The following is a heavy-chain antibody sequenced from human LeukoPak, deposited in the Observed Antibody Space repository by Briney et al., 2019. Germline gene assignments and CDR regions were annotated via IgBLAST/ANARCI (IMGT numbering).Heavy chain of an antibody. CDR1: GFTFSSYW. J-gene: IGHJ4*02. CDR3: ARAMRDYGDFEGPFGY. CDR2: IKQDGSEK. V-gene: IGHV3-7*01. D-gene: IGHD4-17*01. Sequence: GGSLRLSCAASGFTFSSYWMSWVRQAPGKGLEWVANIKQDGSEKYYVDSGKGRFTISRDNAKNSLYLQMNRLRAEDTAVYYCARAMRDYGDFEGPFGYWGQGTLVTVSS.